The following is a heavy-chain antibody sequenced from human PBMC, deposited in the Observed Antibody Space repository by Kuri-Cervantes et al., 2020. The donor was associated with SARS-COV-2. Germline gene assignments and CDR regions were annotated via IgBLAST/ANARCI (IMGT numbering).Heavy chain of an antibody. CDR3: ATPGWGGTGAF. Sequence: GGSLRLSCVASGFTFSSYGLHWVRQAPGKGLEWVAAISHDGIKEFYADSVKGRFIISRDNSKNTLYVELNSLRADDTAVCYCATPGWGGTGAFWGQGTLVTVSS. CDR2: ISHDGIKE. D-gene: IGHD1-26*01. J-gene: IGHJ4*02. CDR1: GFTFSSYG. V-gene: IGHV3-30-3*02.